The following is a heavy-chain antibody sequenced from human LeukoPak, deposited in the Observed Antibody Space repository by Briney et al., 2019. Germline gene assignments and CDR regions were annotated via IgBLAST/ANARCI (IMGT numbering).Heavy chain of an antibody. CDR3: AGERYCRGGTCRYFDH. Sequence: GGSLRLSCAASGFTVSSTYMSWVRQAQGKGLEWVSIIYSGGNTYYADSVKGRLTISRENSKNTLSLHMNSLSVEDTAVFYCAGERYCRGGTCRYFDHWGQGTLVTVSS. CDR2: IYSGGNT. CDR1: GFTVSSTY. V-gene: IGHV3-53*01. D-gene: IGHD2-15*01. J-gene: IGHJ4*02.